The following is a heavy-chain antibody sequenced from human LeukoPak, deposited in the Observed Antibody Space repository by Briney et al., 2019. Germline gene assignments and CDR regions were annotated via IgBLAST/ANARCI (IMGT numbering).Heavy chain of an antibody. V-gene: IGHV1-2*04. Sequence: ASVKLSCKASGFTFTGYYMRWVRQAPGQGLEWVGWINPNSGGTNYAQTFQGWVTMTRDTSISTAYMQLSRLRSDDTAVYYCARAYSGYDYPFDYWGQGTLVTVSS. D-gene: IGHD5-12*01. J-gene: IGHJ4*02. CDR2: INPNSGGT. CDR1: GFTFTGYY. CDR3: ARAYSGYDYPFDY.